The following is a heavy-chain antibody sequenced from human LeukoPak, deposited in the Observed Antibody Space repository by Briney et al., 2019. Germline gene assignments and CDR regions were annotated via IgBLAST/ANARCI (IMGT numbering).Heavy chain of an antibody. V-gene: IGHV3-7*01. CDR2: INPAGSET. CDR3: ATFGLVAALDL. J-gene: IGHJ4*02. D-gene: IGHD5-12*01. Sequence: SGGSLRLSCAASGFSFNAYWMAWVRQAPGTGLEWVGNINPAGSETFHVDPVKGRFSISRDHAKNLVYLQMNSLRAEDTAVYYCATFGLVAALDLWGQGTLVTVSS. CDR1: GFSFNAYW.